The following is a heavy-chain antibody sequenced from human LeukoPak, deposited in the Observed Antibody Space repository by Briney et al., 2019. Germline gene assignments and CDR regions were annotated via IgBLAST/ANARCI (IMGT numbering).Heavy chain of an antibody. J-gene: IGHJ4*02. CDR2: TYYRSKWYN. Sequence: SQTLSLTCAISGDSVSSNSAAWNWIRQSPSRGLEWLGRTYYRSKWYNDYAVSVKSRITINPDTSKNQSSLQLNSVTPEDTAVYYCARGYRRGVAMIDPPHYFDYWGQGTLVTVSS. CDR3: ARGYRRGVAMIDPPHYFDY. V-gene: IGHV6-1*01. D-gene: IGHD3-22*01. CDR1: GDSVSSNSAA.